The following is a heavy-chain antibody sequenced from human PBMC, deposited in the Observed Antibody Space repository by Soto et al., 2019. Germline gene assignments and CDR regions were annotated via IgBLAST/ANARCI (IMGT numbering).Heavy chain of an antibody. J-gene: IGHJ1*01. D-gene: IGHD2-15*01. CDR3: ARVANIALPC. CDR2: ISKSGTTK. Sequence: AGSLRLSCVASGFMFSGYEMNWVRQAPGKGLGWVAYISKSGTTKYYADSVKGRFTISRDTAKHTIYLQMNSVRVDDTAVYYCARVANIALPCWGQGTLVTVSS. V-gene: IGHV3-48*03. CDR1: GFMFSGYE.